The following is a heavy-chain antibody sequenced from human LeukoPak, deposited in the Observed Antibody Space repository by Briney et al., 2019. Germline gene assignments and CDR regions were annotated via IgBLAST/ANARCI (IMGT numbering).Heavy chain of an antibody. V-gene: IGHV4-38-2*02. Sequence: PSETLSLTCTVSGYTVETGYYWAWLRQPPGKGLEWMGSIYRSATTYYNPSLKSRVLISMDMSKNEVSLKLTSVTAADTAVYYCAREWATYHNWSAPWGQGTLVIVSS. D-gene: IGHD1-26*01. CDR1: GYTVETGYY. J-gene: IGHJ5*02. CDR2: IYRSATT. CDR3: AREWATYHNWSAP.